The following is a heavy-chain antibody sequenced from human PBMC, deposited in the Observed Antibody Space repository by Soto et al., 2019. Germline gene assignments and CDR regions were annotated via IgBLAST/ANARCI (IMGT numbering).Heavy chain of an antibody. V-gene: IGHV1-18*01. CDR1: GYTFTSYG. CDR2: ISAYNGNT. CDR3: ASRDSSGYPYYYYGMDV. D-gene: IGHD3-22*01. Sequence: ASVKVSCKASGYTFTSYGISWVRQAPGQGLEWMGWISAYNGNTNYAQKLQGRVTMTTDTSTSTAYMELRSLRSDDTAVYYCASRDSSGYPYYYYGMDVWGQGTTATVSS. J-gene: IGHJ6*02.